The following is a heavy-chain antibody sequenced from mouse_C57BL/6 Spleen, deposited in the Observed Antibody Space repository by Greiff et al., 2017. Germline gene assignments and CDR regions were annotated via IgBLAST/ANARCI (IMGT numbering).Heavy chain of an antibody. CDR2: ISDGGSYT. CDR3: ARETKPAQVFSFDY. J-gene: IGHJ2*01. Sequence: EVQLVESGGGLVKPGGSLKLSCAASGFTFSSYAMSWVRQTPEKRLEWVATISDGGSYTYYPDNVKGRFTISRDNAKNNLYLQMSHLKSEDTAMYYCARETKPAQVFSFDYWGQGTTLTVSS. D-gene: IGHD3-2*02. V-gene: IGHV5-4*01. CDR1: GFTFSSYA.